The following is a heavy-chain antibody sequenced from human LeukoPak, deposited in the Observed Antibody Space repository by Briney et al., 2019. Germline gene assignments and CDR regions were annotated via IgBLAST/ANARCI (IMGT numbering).Heavy chain of an antibody. CDR3: ARGALLFDY. CDR1: GFTFSSYS. D-gene: IGHD3-16*01. J-gene: IGHJ4*02. Sequence: GGSLRLSCAASGFTFSSYSVNWVRQAPGKGLEWVSYISSSSSTIYYADSVKGRFTISRDNAKNSLYLQMNSLRAEDTAVYYCARGALLFDYWGQGTLVTVSS. CDR2: ISSSSSTI. V-gene: IGHV3-48*01.